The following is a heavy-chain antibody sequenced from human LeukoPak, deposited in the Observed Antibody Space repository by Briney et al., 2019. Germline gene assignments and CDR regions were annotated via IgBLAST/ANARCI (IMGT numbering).Heavy chain of an antibody. V-gene: IGHV3-53*01. Sequence: PGGSLRLSCAASGFTVSSNYMGWVRQAPGKGLEWVSVIHSGGSTYYADSVKGRFTISRDNSKNTLYLQMNSLRAEDTAVYYCARTMAYYYGSGSYYPFDYWGQGTLVTVSS. J-gene: IGHJ4*02. D-gene: IGHD3-10*01. CDR2: IHSGGST. CDR3: ARTMAYYYGSGSYYPFDY. CDR1: GFTVSSNY.